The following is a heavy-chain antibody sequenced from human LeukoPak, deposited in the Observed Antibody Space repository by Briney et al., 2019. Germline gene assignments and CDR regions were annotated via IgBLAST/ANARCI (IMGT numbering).Heavy chain of an antibody. V-gene: IGHV4-30-4*07. D-gene: IGHD2-2*01. Sequence: SETLSLTCAVSGGSISSGGYSWSWIRQPPGKGLEWIGYIYYSGSTYYNPSLKSRVTISVDTSKNQFSLKLSSVTAADTAVYYCARGRLGYCSSTSCYDWFDPWGQGTLVTVSS. CDR3: ARGRLGYCSSTSCYDWFDP. CDR1: GGSISSGGYS. CDR2: IYYSGST. J-gene: IGHJ5*02.